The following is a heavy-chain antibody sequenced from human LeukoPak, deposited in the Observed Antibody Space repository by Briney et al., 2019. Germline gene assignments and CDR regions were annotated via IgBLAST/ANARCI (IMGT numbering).Heavy chain of an antibody. J-gene: IGHJ6*02. CDR3: ARDHKGMDV. CDR1: GFTFSSYG. CDR2: IWYDGSNK. V-gene: IGHV3-33*01. Sequence: GGSLRLSCAASGFTFSSYGMHWVRQAPGKGLEWVAVIWYDGSNKYYADSVKGRFTISRDNSKNTLYLQMDSLRAEDTAVYYCARDHKGMDVWGQGTTVTVSS.